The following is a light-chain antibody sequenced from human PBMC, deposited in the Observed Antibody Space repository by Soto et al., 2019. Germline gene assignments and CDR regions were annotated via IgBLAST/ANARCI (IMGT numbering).Light chain of an antibody. CDR3: QEWDSSTRV. V-gene: IGLV3-1*01. CDR2: QDS. CDR1: KLGDKY. Sequence: SYELTQPPSVSVSPGQTASITCSGDKLGDKYACWYQQKPGQSPVLVIYQDSKRPSGIPERFSGSNSGNTATLTISGTQAMDEDDYYCQEWDSSTRVFGTGTKLTVL. J-gene: IGLJ1*01.